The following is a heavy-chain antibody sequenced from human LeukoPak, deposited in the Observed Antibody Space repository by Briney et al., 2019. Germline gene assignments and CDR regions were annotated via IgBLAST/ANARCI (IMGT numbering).Heavy chain of an antibody. CDR1: GGSISSGGYS. CDR2: IYHSGST. J-gene: IGHJ4*02. Sequence: SETLSLTCAVSGGSISSGGYSWSWIRQPPGKGLEWIGYIYHSGSTNYNPSLKSRVTISVDTSKNQFSLKLSSVTAADTAVYYCARGKGDVDYWGQGTLVTVSS. V-gene: IGHV4-30-2*01. CDR3: ARGKGDVDY.